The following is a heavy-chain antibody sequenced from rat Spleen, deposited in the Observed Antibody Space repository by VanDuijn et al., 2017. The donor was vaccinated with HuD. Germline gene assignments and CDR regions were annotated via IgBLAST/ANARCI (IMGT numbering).Heavy chain of an antibody. CDR3: AREGSSYWYFDF. J-gene: IGHJ1*01. Sequence: EVQLVESGGGLVQPGRSLKLSCAASGFTFSDYYMAWVRQAPTKGLEWVASISYDGGSTYYRDSVKGRFTISRDNAQNTLYLQMSKLGSEDTAIYYCAREGSSYWYFDFWGPGTMVTVSS. CDR1: GFTFSDYY. D-gene: IGHD1-2*01. CDR2: ISYDGGST. V-gene: IGHV5-20*01.